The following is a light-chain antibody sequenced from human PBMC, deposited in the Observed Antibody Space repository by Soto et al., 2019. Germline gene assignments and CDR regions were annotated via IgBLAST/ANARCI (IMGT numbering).Light chain of an antibody. Sequence: DIPMTQSPSTLSASVGDRVTITCRASQSISTWLAWYQHKPGKAPNLLIYKASSLESGVPSRFSGSGSGTEFTLTISSLQPDDFATYYCQQYNTYRWTFGQGTKVEIK. CDR2: KAS. CDR3: QQYNTYRWT. V-gene: IGKV1-5*03. J-gene: IGKJ1*01. CDR1: QSISTW.